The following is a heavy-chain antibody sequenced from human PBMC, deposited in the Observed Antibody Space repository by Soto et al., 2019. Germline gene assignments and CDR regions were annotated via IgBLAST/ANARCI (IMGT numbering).Heavy chain of an antibody. J-gene: IGHJ6*03. Sequence: QVQLQESGPGLVKPSETLSLTCTVSGGSISSYYWSWIRQPPGKGLEWIGYIYYSGSTNYNPSLKSRVTISVDTSKNQCSLKLSSVTAADTAVYYCAGQNYDFWSGYYTRLYYYYYYMDVWGKGTTVTVSS. V-gene: IGHV4-59*01. CDR3: AGQNYDFWSGYYTRLYYYYYYMDV. CDR1: GGSISSYY. CDR2: IYYSGST. D-gene: IGHD3-3*01.